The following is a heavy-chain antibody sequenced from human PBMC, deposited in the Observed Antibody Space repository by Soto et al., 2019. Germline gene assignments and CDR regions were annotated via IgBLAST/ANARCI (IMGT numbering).Heavy chain of an antibody. J-gene: IGHJ4*02. CDR1: GYTLTELS. CDR2: FDPEDGET. D-gene: IGHD5-12*01. Sequence: ASVKVTCKVSGYTLTELSMHWVRQAPGKGLEWMGGFDPEDGETIYAQKFQGRVTMTEDTSTDTAYMELSSLRSEDTAVYYCATAGGDIVATNGVDYWGQGTLVTGSS. V-gene: IGHV1-24*01. CDR3: ATAGGDIVATNGVDY.